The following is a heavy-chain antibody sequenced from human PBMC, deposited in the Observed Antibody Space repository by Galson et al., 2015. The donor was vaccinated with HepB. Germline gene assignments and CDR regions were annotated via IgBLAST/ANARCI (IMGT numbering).Heavy chain of an antibody. D-gene: IGHD4-17*01. Sequence: SVKVSCKASGYTFTSYDINWVRQATGQGREWMGWMNPNSGNTGYAQKFQGRVTMTRNTSISTAYMELSSLRSEDTAVYYCARSEATYGDLDYWGQGTLVTVSS. J-gene: IGHJ4*02. V-gene: IGHV1-8*01. CDR3: ARSEATYGDLDY. CDR2: MNPNSGNT. CDR1: GYTFTSYD.